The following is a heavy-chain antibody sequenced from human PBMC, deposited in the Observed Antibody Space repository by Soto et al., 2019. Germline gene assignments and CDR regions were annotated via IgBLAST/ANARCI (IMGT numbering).Heavy chain of an antibody. CDR3: ARQVIAKAPQPGFDY. CDR1: GGSISSSSYY. Sequence: QLQLQESGPGLVKPSETLSLTCTVSGGSISSSSYYWGWIRQPPGKGLEWIGSIYYSGSTYYNPSLKSRVTISVDTSKNRFSRKLSSVTAADTAVYYCARQVIAKAPQPGFDYWAREPWSPSPQ. D-gene: IGHD2-2*01. J-gene: IGHJ4*02. CDR2: IYYSGST. V-gene: IGHV4-39*01.